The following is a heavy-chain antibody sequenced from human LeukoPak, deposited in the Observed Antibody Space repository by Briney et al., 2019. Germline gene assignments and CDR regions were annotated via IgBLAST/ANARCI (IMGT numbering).Heavy chain of an antibody. Sequence: GGSLRLSCIVSGFTFSSYAMNWVRQAPGKGLEWVAVISGSGDNTYYADSVKGRFTISRDNSKNTLYLQMNSLRAEDTAIYYCAKGVISAALSYFSYVDVWGKGTTVTVSS. V-gene: IGHV3-23*01. D-gene: IGHD2-2*01. CDR1: GFTFSSYA. J-gene: IGHJ6*03. CDR2: ISGSGDNT. CDR3: AKGVISAALSYFSYVDV.